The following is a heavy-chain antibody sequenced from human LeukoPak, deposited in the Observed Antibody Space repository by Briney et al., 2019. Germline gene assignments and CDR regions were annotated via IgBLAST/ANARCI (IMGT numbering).Heavy chain of an antibody. V-gene: IGHV1-3*01. D-gene: IGHD6-13*01. J-gene: IGHJ4*02. CDR3: ARNGWQQPFDY. CDR2: INAGNGNT. CDR1: GYTFTSYA. Sequence: GASVKVSCKASGYTFTSYAMHWVRQAPRQRLEWMGWINAGNGNTKYSQKFQGRVTITRDTSASTAYMELSSLRSEDAAVYYCARNGWQQPFDYWGQGTLVTVSS.